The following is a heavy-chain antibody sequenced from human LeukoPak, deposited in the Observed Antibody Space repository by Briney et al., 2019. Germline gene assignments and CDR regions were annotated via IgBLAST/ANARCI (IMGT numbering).Heavy chain of an antibody. J-gene: IGHJ4*02. CDR2: ISWNSGNI. D-gene: IGHD6-19*01. V-gene: IGHV3-9*01. CDR1: GFTFDDYA. CDR3: AKDLKVAGTEGLDY. Sequence: PGGSLRLSCAVSGFTFDDYAMHWVRQAPGKGLEWVSSISWNSGNIGYADSVKGRFTISRDNAKNSLYLQMNSLRADDTALYHCAKDLKVAGTEGLDYWGQGTLVTVSS.